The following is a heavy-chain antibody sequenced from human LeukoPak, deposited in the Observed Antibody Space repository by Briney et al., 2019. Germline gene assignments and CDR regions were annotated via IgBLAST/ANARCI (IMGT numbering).Heavy chain of an antibody. CDR2: IYHSGST. CDR1: GGSISSGGYY. D-gene: IGHD6-13*01. V-gene: IGHV4-30-2*01. J-gene: IGHJ4*02. Sequence: PSQTLSLTCTVSGGSISSGGYYWSWIRQPPGKGLEWIGYIYHSGSTYYNPSLKSRVTISVDTSKNQFSLKLSSVTAADTAVYYCARLGPLAAARRDYWGQGTLVTVSS. CDR3: ARLGPLAAARRDY.